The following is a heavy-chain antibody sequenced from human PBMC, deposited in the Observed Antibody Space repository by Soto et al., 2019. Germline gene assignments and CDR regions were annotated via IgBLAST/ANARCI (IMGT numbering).Heavy chain of an antibody. V-gene: IGHV3-30*18. CDR1: GFTFSSYG. Sequence: GGSLRLSCAASGFTFSSYGMHWVRQAPGKGLEWVAVISYDGSNKYYADSVKGRFTISRDNSKNTLYLQMNSLRAEDTAVYYCAKAGGCSSTSCSNWFDPWGQGTLVTVSS. CDR3: AKAGGCSSTSCSNWFDP. D-gene: IGHD2-2*01. J-gene: IGHJ5*02. CDR2: ISYDGSNK.